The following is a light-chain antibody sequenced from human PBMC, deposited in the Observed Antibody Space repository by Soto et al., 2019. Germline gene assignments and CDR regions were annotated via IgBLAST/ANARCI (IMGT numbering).Light chain of an antibody. CDR3: QQYNSYSQT. V-gene: IGKV1-5*01. CDR1: QSISSW. Sequence: DIHMTQSPSTLSASVGDRVTITCRASQSISSWLAWYQQKPGKAPKLLIYDASSLESGVPSRFSGRGSGTEFTLTISSLQPDDFATYYCQQYNSYSQTFGQGTKVDSK. J-gene: IGKJ1*01. CDR2: DAS.